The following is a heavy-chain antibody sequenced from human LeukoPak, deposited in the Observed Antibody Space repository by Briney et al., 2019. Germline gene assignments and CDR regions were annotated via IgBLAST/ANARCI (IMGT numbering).Heavy chain of an antibody. CDR1: GFIFSNYW. J-gene: IGHJ4*02. D-gene: IGHD1-26*01. CDR3: AKERGSGSYSIFLDY. CDR2: ISGSDGTT. V-gene: IGHV3-23*01. Sequence: GGSLRLSCAASGFIFSNYWMSWVRQAPGKGLEWVSAISGSDGTTYYADSVKGRFTISRDNSKNTLYLQMNSLRAEDTAVYYCAKERGSGSYSIFLDYWGQGTLVTVSS.